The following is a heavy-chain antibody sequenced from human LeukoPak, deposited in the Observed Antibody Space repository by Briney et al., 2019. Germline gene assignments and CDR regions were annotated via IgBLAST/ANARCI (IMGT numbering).Heavy chain of an antibody. CDR1: GYSFTGYY. V-gene: IGHV1-2*02. D-gene: IGHD2-15*01. CDR3: ARAGGYCGRISCPYYFDY. CDR2: INPNSGGT. Sequence: ASVKVSCKASGYSFTGYYMHWVRQAPGQGLEWMGWINPNSGGTKYAQKFKGRVTMTRNTSISTAYMELSSLRSEDTAVYYCARAGGYCGRISCPYYFDYWGQGSLVAVSS. J-gene: IGHJ4*02.